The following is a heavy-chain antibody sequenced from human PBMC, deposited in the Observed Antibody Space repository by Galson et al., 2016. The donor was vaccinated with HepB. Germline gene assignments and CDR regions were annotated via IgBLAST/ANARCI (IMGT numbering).Heavy chain of an antibody. J-gene: IGHJ4*02. CDR2: ISTYSGNT. CDR3: ARDGQYRFDS. D-gene: IGHD2/OR15-2a*01. V-gene: IGHV1-18*01. Sequence: SVKVSCKASGYTFTTSGISWVRKAPGQGLEWMGWISTYSGNTKYAQKFQGGLTLTTDSSTTTAYMELRSLRFDDTALYYCARDGQYRFDSWGQGTLVTVSS. CDR1: GYTFTTSG.